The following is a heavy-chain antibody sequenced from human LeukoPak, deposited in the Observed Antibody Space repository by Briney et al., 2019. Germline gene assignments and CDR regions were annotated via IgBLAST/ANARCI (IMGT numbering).Heavy chain of an antibody. D-gene: IGHD6-19*01. Sequence: PGGTLRLSCAASGFTFSDYYMSWIRQAPGKGLERVSFISSRGSGIYYADSVKGRFTISRDNAKNSLYLQMNSLRAEDTAVYYCARSPGGWYRGGFDYWGQGTLVTVSS. CDR2: ISSRGSGI. V-gene: IGHV3-11*01. CDR3: ARSPGGWYRGGFDY. CDR1: GFTFSDYY. J-gene: IGHJ4*02.